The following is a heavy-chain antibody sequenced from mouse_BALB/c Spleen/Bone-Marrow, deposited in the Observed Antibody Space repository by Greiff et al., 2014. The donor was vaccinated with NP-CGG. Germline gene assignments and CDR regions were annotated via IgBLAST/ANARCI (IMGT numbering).Heavy chain of an antibody. CDR2: ILPGSGTT. V-gene: IGHV1-9*01. J-gene: IGHJ3*01. D-gene: IGHD2-4*01. CDR3: ARLMTTGGFAY. CDR1: GYTFSTYW. Sequence: QVQLQQSGAELMKPGALVKISCKATGYTFSTYWIEWVKQRPGHGLEWIGEILPGSGTTNYNEKFKGKAAFTADTSSNTAYMQLSSLTSEDSAVDYCARLMTTGGFAYWGQGTLVTVSA.